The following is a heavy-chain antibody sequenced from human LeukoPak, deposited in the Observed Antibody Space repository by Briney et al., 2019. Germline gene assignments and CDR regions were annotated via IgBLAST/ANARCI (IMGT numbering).Heavy chain of an antibody. D-gene: IGHD6-13*01. CDR3: ARDIWGIAAAGVDY. J-gene: IGHJ4*02. V-gene: IGHV3-30*03. CDR2: ISYDGSNK. Sequence: GGSLRLSCAASGFTLSNYWMGWVRQAPGKGLEWVAVISYDGSNKYYADSVKGRFTISRDNSKNTLYLQMNSLRAEDTAVYYCARDIWGIAAAGVDYWGQGTLVTVSS. CDR1: GFTLSNYW.